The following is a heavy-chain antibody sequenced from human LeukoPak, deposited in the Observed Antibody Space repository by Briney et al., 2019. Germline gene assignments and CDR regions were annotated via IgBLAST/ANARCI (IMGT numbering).Heavy chain of an antibody. Sequence: GGSLRLSCAASGFTFSDYYMSGIRQAPGKGLEWVSYISSSGSTIYYADSVKGRFTISRDNAKNSLYLQMNSLRAEDTAVYYCARAFTSWSYDSSGSDAFDIWGQGTMVTVSS. D-gene: IGHD3-22*01. J-gene: IGHJ3*02. V-gene: IGHV3-11*04. CDR2: ISSSGSTI. CDR3: ARAFTSWSYDSSGSDAFDI. CDR1: GFTFSDYY.